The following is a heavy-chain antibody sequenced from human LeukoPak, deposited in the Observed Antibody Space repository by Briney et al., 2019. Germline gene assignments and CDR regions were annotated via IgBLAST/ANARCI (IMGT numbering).Heavy chain of an antibody. CDR2: INHSGST. CDR1: GGSFSGYY. Sequence: SETLSLTCAVYGGSFSGYYWSWIRQPPGKGLEWIGEINHSGSTNYNPSLKSRVTISVDTSKNQFSLKLSSVTAADTAVYYCARRRRSGLVRRAPYYFDYWGQGTLVTVSS. V-gene: IGHV4-34*01. CDR3: ARRRRSGLVRRAPYYFDY. J-gene: IGHJ4*02. D-gene: IGHD3-10*01.